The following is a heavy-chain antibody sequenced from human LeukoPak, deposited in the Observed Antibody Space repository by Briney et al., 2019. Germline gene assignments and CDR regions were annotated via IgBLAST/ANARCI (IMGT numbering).Heavy chain of an antibody. Sequence: PGGSLRLSCAASGFTVSSNYMTWVRQAPGKGLEWISLIYSGGSTYYADSVKGRFTISRDNSKNTLCLQMNSLRAEDTAVYYCAAYSSCDYWGQGTLVTVSS. CDR2: IYSGGST. J-gene: IGHJ4*02. CDR1: GFTVSSNY. D-gene: IGHD6-6*01. V-gene: IGHV3-53*01. CDR3: AAYSSCDY.